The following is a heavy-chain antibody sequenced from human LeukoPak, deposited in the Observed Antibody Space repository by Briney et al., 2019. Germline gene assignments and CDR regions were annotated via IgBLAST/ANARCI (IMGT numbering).Heavy chain of an antibody. CDR1: GGSISSYY. V-gene: IGHV4-4*07. D-gene: IGHD3-3*01. Sequence: SETLSLTCTVSGGSISSYYWSWIRQPAGGGLEWIGRIYTSGSTNTNPSLKSRVTMSVDTSKNQFSLNLSSVTAPDTAVYSCAREGMEWSSYPGSAAWFDPWGQGTLVTVSP. CDR2: IYTSGST. CDR3: AREGMEWSSYPGSAAWFDP. J-gene: IGHJ5*02.